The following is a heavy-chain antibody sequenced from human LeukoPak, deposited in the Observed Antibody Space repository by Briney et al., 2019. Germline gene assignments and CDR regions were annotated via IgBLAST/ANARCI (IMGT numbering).Heavy chain of an antibody. CDR3: ARAQGSATISGAIDY. CDR1: GGTFSSYA. V-gene: IGHV1-69*13. CDR2: IIPIFGTA. D-gene: IGHD5-12*01. Sequence: ASVKVSCKASGGTFSSYAISWVRQAPGQGLGWMGGIIPIFGTANYAQKFQGRVTITADESTSTAYMELSSLRSEDTAVYYCARAQGSATISGAIDYWGQGTLVTVSS. J-gene: IGHJ4*02.